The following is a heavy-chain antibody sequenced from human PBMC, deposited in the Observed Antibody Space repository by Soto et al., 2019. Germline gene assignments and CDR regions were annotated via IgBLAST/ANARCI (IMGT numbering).Heavy chain of an antibody. D-gene: IGHD3-9*01. CDR2: MNPNSGNT. V-gene: IGHV1-8*01. Sequence: QVQLVQSGAEVKKPGASVKVSCKASGYTFTSYDINWVRQATGQGIEWMGWMNPNSGNTGYAQKFQGSVTMSRNTSICTAYMELSSLRSEYTAGYYFARCRFDVLRYFAWHKPLGGENYFDYWGQGTLVTVSS. CDR3: ARCRFDVLRYFAWHKPLGGENYFDY. CDR1: GYTFTSYD. J-gene: IGHJ4*02.